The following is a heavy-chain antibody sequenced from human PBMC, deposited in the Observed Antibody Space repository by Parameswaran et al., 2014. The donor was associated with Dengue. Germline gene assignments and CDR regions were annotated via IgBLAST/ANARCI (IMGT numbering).Heavy chain of an antibody. D-gene: IGHD4-23*01. J-gene: IGHJ5*02. CDR1: GGSFSGYY. CDR2: INHSGST. V-gene: IGHV4-34*01. Sequence: SETLSLTCAVYGGSFSGYYWSWIRQPPGKGLEWIGEINHSGSTNYNPSLKSRVTISVDTSKNQFSLKLSSVTAADTAVYYCARRRWTSFDPWGQGTLVTVSS. CDR3: ARRRWTSFDP.